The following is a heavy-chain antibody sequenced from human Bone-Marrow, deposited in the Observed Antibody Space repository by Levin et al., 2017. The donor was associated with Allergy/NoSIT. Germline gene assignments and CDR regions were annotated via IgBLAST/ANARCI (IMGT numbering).Heavy chain of an antibody. Sequence: SGGSLRLSCEASGFTFNSSVIHWVRQAPGKGLEWVAVVSYDVTNKEYADSVKGRFTISRDNSKNTVYLQMSALRPEDTAVYYCAKAGVYGDSETGSDFDYWGQGTLVTVSS. CDR2: VSYDVTNK. CDR3: AKAGVYGDSETGSDFDY. CDR1: GFTFNSSV. V-gene: IGHV3-30*18. J-gene: IGHJ4*02. D-gene: IGHD4-17*01.